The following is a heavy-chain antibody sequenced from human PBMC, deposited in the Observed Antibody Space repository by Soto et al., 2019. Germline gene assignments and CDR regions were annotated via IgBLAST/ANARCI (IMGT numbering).Heavy chain of an antibody. CDR2: IYSSGST. D-gene: IGHD3-16*01. J-gene: IGHJ5*02. V-gene: IGHV4-59*01. Sequence: SETLSLTCTVSGGSISSYYWSWIRQPPGKGLEWIGYIYSSGSTNYNPSLKSRLTISVDASKTRFSLKLSSVTAAATAAYYCGRSQACLPLGTWGQGALVTVSS. CDR1: GGSISSYY. CDR3: GRSQACLPLGT.